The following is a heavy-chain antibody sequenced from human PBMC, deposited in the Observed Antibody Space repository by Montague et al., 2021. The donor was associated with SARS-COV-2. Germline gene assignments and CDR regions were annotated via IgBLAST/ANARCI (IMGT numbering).Heavy chain of an antibody. D-gene: IGHD2-2*01. Sequence: SETLSLTCTVSGGSISSYYWTWMRQPPGKGLEWLGHIYYTGSTKYNPSLKSRVTISIDTPKNQFSLKLRSVTAADTAVYFCARAHTTCFIANCVNYLDYWGQGTLVTVSS. CDR1: GGSISSYY. V-gene: IGHV4-59*01. CDR3: ARAHTTCFIANCVNYLDY. J-gene: IGHJ4*02. CDR2: IYYTGST.